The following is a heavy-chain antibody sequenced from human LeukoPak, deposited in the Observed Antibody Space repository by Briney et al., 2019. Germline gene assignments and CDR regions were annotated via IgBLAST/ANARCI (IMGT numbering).Heavy chain of an antibody. CDR2: IIPIFGTA. CDR3: ARDLYYDSSGFAYDY. D-gene: IGHD3-22*01. Sequence: ASVKDSCKASGGTFSSYAISWVRQAPVQGLEWMGRIIPIFGTANYAQKFQGRVTITTDESTSTAYMELSSLRSEDTAVYYCARDLYYDSSGFAYDYWSQGTLVAVSS. V-gene: IGHV1-69*05. J-gene: IGHJ4*02. CDR1: GGTFSSYA.